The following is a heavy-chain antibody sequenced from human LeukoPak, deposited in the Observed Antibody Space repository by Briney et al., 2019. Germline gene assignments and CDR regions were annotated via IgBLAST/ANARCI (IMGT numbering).Heavy chain of an antibody. D-gene: IGHD3-16*01. CDR2: ISPNSGGT. CDR1: GYTSTDYY. Sequence: GASVKVSFKASGYTSTDYYMHWVRQAPGQGLEWMGWISPNSGGTNYAQKFQGRVTMTRDTSISTAYMELSRLRSDDTAVYYCARDYVGDNWFDPWGQGTLVTVSS. CDR3: ARDYVGDNWFDP. V-gene: IGHV1-2*02. J-gene: IGHJ5*02.